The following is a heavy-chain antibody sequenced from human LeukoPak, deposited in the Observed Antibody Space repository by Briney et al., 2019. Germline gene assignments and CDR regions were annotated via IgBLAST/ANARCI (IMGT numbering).Heavy chain of an antibody. CDR3: AKEGDYYGSGSYRDGFDI. CDR1: GFTFSSYA. CDR2: ISGSGGST. V-gene: IGHV3-23*01. Sequence: GGSLRLSCAASGFTFSSYAMSWVRQAPGKGLEWVSAISGSGGSTYYADSVKGRFTISRDISKNTLYLQMNSLRAEDTAVYYCAKEGDYYGSGSYRDGFDIWGQGTRATVSS. J-gene: IGHJ3*02. D-gene: IGHD3-10*01.